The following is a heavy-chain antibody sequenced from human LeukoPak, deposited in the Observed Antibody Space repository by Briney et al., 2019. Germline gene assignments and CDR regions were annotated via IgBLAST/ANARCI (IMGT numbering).Heavy chain of an antibody. CDR1: GFTFDDYA. V-gene: IGHV3-9*01. CDR2: ISWNSGSI. Sequence: GGSLRLSCAASGFTFDDYAMHWVRQAPGKGLEWVSGISWNSGSIGYADSVKGRFTISRDNAKNSLYLQMNRLRAEDTALYYCAKESDILSGPLDYWGQGTLVTVSS. J-gene: IGHJ4*02. D-gene: IGHD3-9*01. CDR3: AKESDILSGPLDY.